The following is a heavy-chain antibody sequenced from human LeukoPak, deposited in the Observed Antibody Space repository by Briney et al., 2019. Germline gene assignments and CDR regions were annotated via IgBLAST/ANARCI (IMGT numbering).Heavy chain of an antibody. CDR2: IYYRGSP. D-gene: IGHD1-26*01. J-gene: IGHJ1*01. Sequence: SETLSLTCTVSGDSISSHNYYWAWIRQPPGKGLEWVATIYYRGSPYYNPSLKSRVTISKDTSKNQFSLNLSSVTAADTAVYYCARSYSGSFLYWGQGSLVTVSS. CDR3: ARSYSGSFLY. V-gene: IGHV4-39*07. CDR1: GDSISSHNYY.